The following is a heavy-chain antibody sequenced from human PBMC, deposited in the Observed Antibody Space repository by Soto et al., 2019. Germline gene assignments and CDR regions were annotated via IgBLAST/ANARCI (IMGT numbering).Heavy chain of an antibody. J-gene: IGHJ4*02. CDR3: ARGPVAGTVDY. CDR2: IGTAGDT. V-gene: IGHV3-13*04. CDR1: GFTFSSYD. D-gene: IGHD6-19*01. Sequence: EVQLVESGGGLVQPGGSLRLSCAASGFTFSSYDMHWVRQATGKGLEWVSAIGTAGDTYYPGSVKGRFTISRENAKNSLYLQMNSQRAGDTAVYYCARGPVAGTVDYWGQGTLVIVSS.